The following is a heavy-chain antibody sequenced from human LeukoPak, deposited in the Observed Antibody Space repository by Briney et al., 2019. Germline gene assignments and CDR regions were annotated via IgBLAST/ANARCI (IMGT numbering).Heavy chain of an antibody. J-gene: IGHJ4*02. CDR2: INYSGST. D-gene: IGHD3-10*01. CDR1: GGSISSSCYY. V-gene: IGHV4-39*02. Sequence: PSETLSLTCTVSGGSISSSCYYWGWLRPPPGQGLEWIGSINYSGSTYSNPTLKSRVTISVDTYKYHLYLNLSSVTDADPYVCYFARGDRDYYGSGVYWGQGTLVTVSS. CDR3: ARGDRDYYGSGVY.